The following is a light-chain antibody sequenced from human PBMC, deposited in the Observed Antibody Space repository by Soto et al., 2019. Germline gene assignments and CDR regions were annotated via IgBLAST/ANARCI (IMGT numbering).Light chain of an antibody. Sequence: DIVLTQSPGTLSLSPGERATLSCRASQSVSSSYFAWYQQKPGQPPRLLIYGASSRATGIPDGFSGSGYGTDFTLTNSRLEPEDFAVYYCQQYGTSPWTLGQGTKVEIK. V-gene: IGKV3-20*01. J-gene: IGKJ1*01. CDR2: GAS. CDR3: QQYGTSPWT. CDR1: QSVSSSY.